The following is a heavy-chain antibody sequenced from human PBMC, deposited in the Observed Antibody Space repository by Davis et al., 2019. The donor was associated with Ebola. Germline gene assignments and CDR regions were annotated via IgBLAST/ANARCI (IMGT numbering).Heavy chain of an antibody. CDR1: GFTFASYA. CDR2: ISGSGGAT. CDR3: AKAVAGLGY. J-gene: IGHJ4*02. D-gene: IGHD6-19*01. Sequence: GGSLRLSCAASGFTFASYAMSWVRQAPGKGLEWVSAISGSGGATYYADSVKGRFTVSRDNFKSTLYLQMNSLRVEDTAVYYCAKAVAGLGYWGQGTLVTVSS. V-gene: IGHV3-23*01.